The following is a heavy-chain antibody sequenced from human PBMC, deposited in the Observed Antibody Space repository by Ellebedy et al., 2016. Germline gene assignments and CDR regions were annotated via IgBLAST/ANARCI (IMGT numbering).Heavy chain of an antibody. CDR1: GFSLSTSAVV. CDR2: IYGNDDK. CDR3: AHRTTVTADDY. D-gene: IGHD4-17*01. V-gene: IGHV2-5*01. Sequence: SGPTLVKPTQTLTLTCTFSGFSLSTSAVVVGWVRQPPGRAPEWLAFIYGNDDKRYRPFLKSRLTITKDTSKNEVVLTLTNMDLVDTATYYCAHRTTVTADDYWGQGTLVTVSS. J-gene: IGHJ4*02.